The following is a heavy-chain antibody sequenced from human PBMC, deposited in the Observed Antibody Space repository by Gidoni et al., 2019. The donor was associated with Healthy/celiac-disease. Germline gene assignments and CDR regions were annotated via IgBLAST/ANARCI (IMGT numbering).Heavy chain of an antibody. CDR2: INPSSGGT. CDR1: GYTFTGSY. V-gene: IGHV1-2*07. J-gene: IGHJ5*02. CDR3: ARDLIAARSSYTWFDP. D-gene: IGHD6-6*01. Sequence: QGQLVQSGAEGKKPGASVKVSCKAAGYTFTGSYMHWVRQAPGQGLEWMGWINPSSGGTHYAHTFQGIVTMTRDTSISTSYMELSRLRSDDTAVYYCARDLIAARSSYTWFDPWGQGTLVTVSS.